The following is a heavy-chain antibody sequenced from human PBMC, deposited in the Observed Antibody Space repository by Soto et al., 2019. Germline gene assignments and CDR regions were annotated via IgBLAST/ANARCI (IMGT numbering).Heavy chain of an antibody. J-gene: IGHJ5*02. V-gene: IGHV1-3*01. CDR3: ATHTIGILATLDP. CDR2: INAGNGNT. D-gene: IGHD5-12*01. CDR1: GYTFTSYA. Sequence: GASVKVSCKASGYTFTSYAMHWVRQAPGQRLEWMGWINAGNGNTKYSQKFQGRVTITRDTSASTAYMELSSLRSEDTAVYYCATHTIGILATLDPWGQGTLVPVSS.